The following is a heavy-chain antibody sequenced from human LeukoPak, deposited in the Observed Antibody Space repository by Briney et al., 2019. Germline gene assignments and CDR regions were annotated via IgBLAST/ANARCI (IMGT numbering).Heavy chain of an antibody. J-gene: IGHJ4*02. Sequence: SETLSLTCSVSGGSISTYYWSWIRQTPGKGLEWIGYVYYSGTTNYNPSLKGRVTISSDTSKNQFSLNLLSVNVTDTAIYYCARHGGSLGYFDYWGQGTLVTVSS. V-gene: IGHV4-59*08. CDR1: GGSISTYY. CDR3: ARHGGSLGYFDY. D-gene: IGHD1-26*01. CDR2: VYYSGTT.